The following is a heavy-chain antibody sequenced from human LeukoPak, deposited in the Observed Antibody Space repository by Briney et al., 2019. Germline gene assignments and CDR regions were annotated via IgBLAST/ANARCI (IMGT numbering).Heavy chain of an antibody. CDR1: GGSISSSTYY. D-gene: IGHD2-21*01. CDR3: AIRGDGLGDFQH. V-gene: IGHV4-39*07. J-gene: IGHJ1*01. Sequence: SETLSLTCTVSGGSISSSTYYWGWIRQPPGKGLEWIGSIYYSGSTYYNPSLKSRVTISVDTSKNQFSLKLGSVTAADTAVYYCAIRGDGLGDFQHWGQGTLVTVSS. CDR2: IYYSGST.